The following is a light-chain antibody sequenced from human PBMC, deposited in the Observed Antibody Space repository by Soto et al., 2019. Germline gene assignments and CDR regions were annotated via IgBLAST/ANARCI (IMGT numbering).Light chain of an antibody. CDR2: DVS. V-gene: IGLV2-14*01. J-gene: IGLJ1*01. CDR3: SSYTTSNTRQIV. CDR1: SSDVGGYNY. Sequence: QSVLTQPASLSGSPGQSITISCTATSSDVGGYNYVSWYQQHPGKAPKFMIYDVSNRPSGVSNRFSGSKSGNTASLTISGLQAEDEADYYCSSYTTSNTRQIVFGTGTKVTVL.